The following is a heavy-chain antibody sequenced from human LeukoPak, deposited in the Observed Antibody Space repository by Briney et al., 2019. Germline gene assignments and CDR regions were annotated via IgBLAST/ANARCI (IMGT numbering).Heavy chain of an antibody. J-gene: IGHJ4*02. D-gene: IGHD3-22*01. CDR2: ISSSGSTI. CDR1: GFTFSSYE. CDR3: ARTHDSSGYYYPD. V-gene: IGHV3-48*03. Sequence: GGSLRLSCAASGFTFSSYEMNWVRQAPGKGLEWVSYISSSGSTIYYADSVKGRFTISRDNAKNSLYLQMNSLRAEDTAVYYCARTHDSSGYYYPDWGQGTLVTVSS.